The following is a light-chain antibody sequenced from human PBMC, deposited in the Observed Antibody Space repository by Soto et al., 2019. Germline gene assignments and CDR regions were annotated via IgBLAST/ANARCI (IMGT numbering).Light chain of an antibody. J-gene: IGKJ1*01. CDR2: GVS. V-gene: IGKV3-15*01. Sequence: IAMTRSPATLSVSAGERATISCRASQSVSRNVAWHQQKPGQAPRLLIYGVSTRATGIPARFSGSGSGTEFTLTISSLQSEDFAVYYCQQYDNWPSWTFGQGTKVDIK. CDR3: QQYDNWPSWT. CDR1: QSVSRN.